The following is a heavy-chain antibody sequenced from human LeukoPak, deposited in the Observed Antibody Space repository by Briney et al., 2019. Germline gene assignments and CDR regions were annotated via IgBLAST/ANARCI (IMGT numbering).Heavy chain of an antibody. V-gene: IGHV3-30*02. D-gene: IGHD6-13*01. CDR1: GFTFSTSG. J-gene: IGHJ3*02. Sequence: GGSLRLSCAASGFTFSTSGMHWVRQSPGKGLDWVAFIRNDGTKKNYADSVKGRFTISRDNSKNTLYLQMDSLIAEDTAVYYCARDMYSSSWYGNAFDIWGQGTMVTVSS. CDR3: ARDMYSSSWYGNAFDI. CDR2: IRNDGTKK.